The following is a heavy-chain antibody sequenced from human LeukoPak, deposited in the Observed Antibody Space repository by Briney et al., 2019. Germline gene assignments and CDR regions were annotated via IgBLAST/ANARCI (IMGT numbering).Heavy chain of an antibody. CDR2: IYYSGRI. CDR1: GGSISTTNYY. V-gene: IGHV4-39*07. CDR3: ARERREQLLPPYTRLVTYFDY. J-gene: IGHJ4*02. Sequence: SDTLSLTCTVSGGSISTTNYYWGWIRQSPGKGLEWIGSIYYSGRIYYNPSLKSRVTISVDTSKNQLSLKLRSVTAADTAMYYCARERREQLLPPYTRLVTYFDYWGQGTLVTVSS. D-gene: IGHD1-26*01.